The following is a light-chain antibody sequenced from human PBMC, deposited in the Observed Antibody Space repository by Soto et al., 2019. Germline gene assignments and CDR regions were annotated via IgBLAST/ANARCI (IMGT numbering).Light chain of an antibody. CDR2: GAS. CDR1: QSVTTQ. V-gene: IGKV3-11*01. CDR3: QQRSNWPPT. Sequence: IVLTQSPGTLSLSPGETATLSCRASQSVTTQLAWYQQKRGRAPRLIIHGASRRATGIPARFSGSGSGTDFTLTISSLEPEDFAVYYCQQRSNWPPTFGQGTKVDIK. J-gene: IGKJ1*01.